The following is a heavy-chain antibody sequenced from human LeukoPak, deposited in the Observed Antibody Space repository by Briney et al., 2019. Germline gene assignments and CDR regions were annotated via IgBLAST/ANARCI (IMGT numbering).Heavy chain of an antibody. J-gene: IGHJ5*02. D-gene: IGHD6-13*01. CDR1: GASISSSTYY. Sequence: SETLSLTCTVSGASISSSTYYWGWIRQPPGKGLEWIGTIYYSGTTHYNPSLKSRLTISIDTSKNQFSLKLDSVTAADTAVYYCARDPGSSWSNNWFDPWGQGTLVTVSS. V-gene: IGHV4-39*07. CDR2: IYYSGTT. CDR3: ARDPGSSWSNNWFDP.